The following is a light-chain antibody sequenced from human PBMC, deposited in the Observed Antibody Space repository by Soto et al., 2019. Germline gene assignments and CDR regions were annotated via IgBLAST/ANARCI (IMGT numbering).Light chain of an antibody. CDR2: KVS. V-gene: IGKV2-30*02. J-gene: IGKJ5*01. CDR1: QSLVHSDGIAY. Sequence: DVVITQSPLSLPVTLGQPASISCSSNQSLVHSDGIAYFSWFQQRPGRSPRRLIYKVSNRDSGVPARFSGSGSGTDFALKISRAEAEDVGVYYCMQGTHWPITFGQGTRLEIK. CDR3: MQGTHWPIT.